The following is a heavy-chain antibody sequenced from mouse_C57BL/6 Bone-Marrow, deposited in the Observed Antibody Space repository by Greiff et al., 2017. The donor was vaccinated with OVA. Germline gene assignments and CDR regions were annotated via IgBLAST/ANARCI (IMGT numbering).Heavy chain of an antibody. V-gene: IGHV1-61*01. Sequence: VQLQQPGAELVRPGSSVKLSCKASGYTFTSYWMDWVKQRPGQGLEWIGNIYPSDSETHYNQKFKDKATLTVDKSSSTAYMQLSGLTSEDSAVYYCARSVHYGNLNYWGQGTTLTVSS. D-gene: IGHD2-1*01. CDR2: IYPSDSET. CDR3: ARSVHYGNLNY. CDR1: GYTFTSYW. J-gene: IGHJ2*01.